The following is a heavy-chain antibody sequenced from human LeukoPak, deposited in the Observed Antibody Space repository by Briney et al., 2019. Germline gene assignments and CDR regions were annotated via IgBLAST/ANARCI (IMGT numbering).Heavy chain of an antibody. D-gene: IGHD3-10*01. CDR2: IYPGDSDT. CDR3: ATFDYGSGSLFSPFDY. J-gene: IGHJ4*02. CDR1: GYSFTSYW. Sequence: GESLKISCKGSGYSFTSYWIGWVRQMPGKGLEWMGIIYPGDSDTRYSPSFQGQVTISADKSISTAYLQWSSLKASGTAMYYCATFDYGSGSLFSPFDYWGQGTLVTVSS. V-gene: IGHV5-51*01.